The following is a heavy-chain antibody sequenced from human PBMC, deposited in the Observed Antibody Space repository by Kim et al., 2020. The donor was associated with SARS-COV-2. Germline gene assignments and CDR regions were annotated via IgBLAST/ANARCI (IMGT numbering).Heavy chain of an antibody. J-gene: IGHJ6*01. Sequence: GGSLRLSCAASGFTFSSYAMHWVRQAPGKGLEWVAVISYDGSNKYYADSVKGRFTISRDNSKNTLYLQMNSLRAEDTAVYYCARQIDRFLEWLSHVRNY. V-gene: IGHV3-30-3*01. D-gene: IGHD3-3*01. CDR2: ISYDGSNK. CDR3: ARQIDRFLEWLSHVRNY. CDR1: GFTFSSYA.